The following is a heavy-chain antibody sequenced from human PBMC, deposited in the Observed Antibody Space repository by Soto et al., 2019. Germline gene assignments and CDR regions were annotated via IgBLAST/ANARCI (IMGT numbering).Heavy chain of an antibody. Sequence: QVQLVESGGGVVQPGRSLRLSCAASGFTFSSYGMHWVRQAPGKGLEWVAVISYDGSNKYYADSVKGRFTISRDNSKNTLYLQMNSLRAEDTAVYYCAKDGSYGQMYWGQGTLVTVSS. CDR3: AKDGSYGQMY. CDR2: ISYDGSNK. CDR1: GFTFSSYG. J-gene: IGHJ4*02. V-gene: IGHV3-30*18. D-gene: IGHD5-18*01.